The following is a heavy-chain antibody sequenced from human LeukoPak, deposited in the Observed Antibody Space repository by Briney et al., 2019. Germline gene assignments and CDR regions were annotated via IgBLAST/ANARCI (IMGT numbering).Heavy chain of an antibody. J-gene: IGHJ3*02. CDR1: GFTFDDYA. V-gene: IGHV3-9*01. CDR3: AKDKTASSGYIDGFDI. Sequence: GGSLRLSCAASGFTFDDYAMHWVRQAPGKGLEWVSGISWNSGSIGYGDSVKGRFTISRDNAKNSLYLQMNSLRTEDTALYYCAKDKTASSGYIDGFDIWGQGTMVTVSS. CDR2: ISWNSGSI. D-gene: IGHD3-22*01.